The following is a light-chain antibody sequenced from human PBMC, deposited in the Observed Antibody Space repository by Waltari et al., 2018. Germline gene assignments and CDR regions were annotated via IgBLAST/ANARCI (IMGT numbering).Light chain of an antibody. CDR3: QQYNNWPPTWT. Sequence: EIVMTQSPATLSVSPGERATLSCRASQRVSSNLAWYQQHPLPAPRLLIYGASTRATGIPARCSGSGSGTEFTLTISSLQSEDFAVYYCQQYNNWPPTWTFGQGTKVEIK. CDR1: QRVSSN. CDR2: GAS. V-gene: IGKV3-15*01. J-gene: IGKJ1*01.